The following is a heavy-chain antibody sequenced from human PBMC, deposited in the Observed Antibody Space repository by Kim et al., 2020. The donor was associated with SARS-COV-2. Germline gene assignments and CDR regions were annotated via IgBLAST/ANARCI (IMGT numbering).Heavy chain of an antibody. CDR1: GLTFNDFA. V-gene: IGHV3-49*03. Sequence: GGSLRLSCTISGLTFNDFAMSWFRQAPGKGLEWVGFVRSQVYGGTTEYAASVKGRFSISKDDSKTIGYLQMNSLKSEDTAVYYCTRDKPLYGTYGVYYYYSYRDVWGSGTTVTVSS. J-gene: IGHJ6*03. CDR2: VRSQVYGGTT. D-gene: IGHD4-17*01. CDR3: TRDKPLYGTYGVYYYYSYRDV.